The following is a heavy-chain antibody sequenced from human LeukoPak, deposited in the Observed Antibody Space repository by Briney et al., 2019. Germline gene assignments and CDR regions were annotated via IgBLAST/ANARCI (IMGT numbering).Heavy chain of an antibody. CDR3: ARQDYGDYSEDY. CDR2: IYYSGST. D-gene: IGHD4-17*01. J-gene: IGHJ4*02. V-gene: IGHV4-39*01. CDR1: GGSINSGSYY. Sequence: SETLSLTCSVSGGSINSGSYYWAWIRQPPGKGLEWIGNIYYSGSTYYNPSLKSRVTISVDTSKNQFSLKVNSMTAADTAMYHCARQDYGDYSEDYWGQGTLVTVSS.